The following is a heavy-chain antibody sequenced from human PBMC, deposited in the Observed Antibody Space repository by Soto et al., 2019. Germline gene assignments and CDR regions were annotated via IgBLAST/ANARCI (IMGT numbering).Heavy chain of an antibody. CDR1: GFTFSSYA. Sequence: QVQLVESGGGVVQPGRSLRLSCAASGFTFSSYAMHWVRQAPGKGLEWVAVISYDGSNKYYADSVKGRFTISRDNSKNTLYLQMNSLRAEDTAVYYCARDPSHFQWLVLKAFDYWGQGTLVTVSS. J-gene: IGHJ4*02. CDR2: ISYDGSNK. V-gene: IGHV3-30-3*01. D-gene: IGHD6-19*01. CDR3: ARDPSHFQWLVLKAFDY.